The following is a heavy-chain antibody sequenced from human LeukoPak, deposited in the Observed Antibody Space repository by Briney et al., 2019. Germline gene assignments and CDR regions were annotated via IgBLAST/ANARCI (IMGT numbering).Heavy chain of an antibody. V-gene: IGHV4-34*01. CDR1: GGSFSGYY. CDR2: INHSGST. J-gene: IGHJ4*02. D-gene: IGHD6-13*01. Sequence: PSETLSLTCAVYGGSFSGYYWSWIRQPPGKGLEWIGEINHSGSTNYNPSLKSRVTISVDTSKNQFSLKLSSVTAADTAVYYCARGPWYSSSWYIFDYWGQGTLVTVSS. CDR3: ARGPWYSSSWYIFDY.